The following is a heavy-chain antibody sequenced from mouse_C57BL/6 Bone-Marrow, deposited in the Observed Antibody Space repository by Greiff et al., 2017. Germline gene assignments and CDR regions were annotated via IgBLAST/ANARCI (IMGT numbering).Heavy chain of an antibody. CDR2: INPYNGGT. J-gene: IGHJ2*01. D-gene: IGHD3-2*02. CDR3: ARGKLRLIYFDY. CDR1: GYTFPDYY. Sequence: EVQLQQSGPVLVKPGASVKMSCKASGYTFPDYYMNWVKQSHGKSLEWIGVINPYNGGTSYNQKFKGKATLTVDKSSSTAYMELNSLTSEDSAVYYCARGKLRLIYFDYWGQGTTLTVSS. V-gene: IGHV1-19*01.